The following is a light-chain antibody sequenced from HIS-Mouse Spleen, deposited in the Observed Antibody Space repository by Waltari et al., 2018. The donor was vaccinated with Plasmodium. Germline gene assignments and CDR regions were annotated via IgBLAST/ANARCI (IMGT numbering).Light chain of an antibody. J-gene: IGKJ3*01. CDR3: KQYGSSPPVT. CDR2: GAS. CDR1: QSVSSGY. Sequence: DIVLTQSPGTLSLSPGERATLSCRASQSVSSGYLAWYQQKPGQDPRLLIYGASSRATGIPDRLSGSGSGTDFTLTISRLEPEDFAVYYCKQYGSSPPVTFGPGTKVDIK. V-gene: IGKV3-20*01.